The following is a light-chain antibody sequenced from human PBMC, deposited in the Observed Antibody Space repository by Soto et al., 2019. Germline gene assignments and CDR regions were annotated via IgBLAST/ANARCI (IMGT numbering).Light chain of an antibody. CDR2: SNN. V-gene: IGLV1-44*01. CDR1: SSNIGSNT. Sequence: QSVLTQPPSASGTPGQRVTISCSGSSSNIGSNTVNWYQQLPGTAPKLLIYSNNQQPSGVPDRFSGSKSGTSASLAISGLQSEDEADYYCAAWDDSRDVFGTGTKLTVL. J-gene: IGLJ1*01. CDR3: AAWDDSRDV.